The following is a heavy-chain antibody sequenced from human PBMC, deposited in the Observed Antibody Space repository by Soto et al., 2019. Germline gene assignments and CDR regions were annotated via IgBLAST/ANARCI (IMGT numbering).Heavy chain of an antibody. J-gene: IGHJ4*02. CDR2: IYHSGGT. V-gene: IGHV4-30-2*01. D-gene: IGHD3-3*01. Sequence: PSETLSLTCAVSGGSISSGGYSWSWIRQPPGKGLEWIGYIYHSGGTYYSPSLKSRVTISVDRSKNQFSLKLSSVTAADTAVYYCARGRIKLFGVVRNVDYWGQGTLVTVSS. CDR1: GGSISSGGYS. CDR3: ARGRIKLFGVVRNVDY.